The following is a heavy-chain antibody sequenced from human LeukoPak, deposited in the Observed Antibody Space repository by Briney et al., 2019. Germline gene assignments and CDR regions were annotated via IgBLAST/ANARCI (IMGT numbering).Heavy chain of an antibody. CDR3: ARDLVHCSSTSCYTPSYYYYYGMDV. Sequence: SVKVSCKASGGTFSGYAISWVRQAPGQGLEWMGGIIPIFGTADYAQKFQGRVTFTADESTSTAYMELSSLRSEDTAVYYCARDLVHCSSTSCYTPSYYYYYGMDVWGQGTTVTVSS. J-gene: IGHJ6*02. V-gene: IGHV1-69*13. CDR2: IIPIFGTA. D-gene: IGHD2-2*02. CDR1: GGTFSGYA.